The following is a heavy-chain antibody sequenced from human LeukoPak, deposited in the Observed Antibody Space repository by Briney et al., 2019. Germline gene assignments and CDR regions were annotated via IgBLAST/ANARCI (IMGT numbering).Heavy chain of an antibody. Sequence: GGSLRLSCAASGFTVSSNYMSWVRQAPGKGLEWVSVIYSGGSTYYADSVKGRFTISRDNSKNTLYLQMNSLRAEDTAVYYCAREYKEPQDIVVVVAAEPAFDIWGQGTMVTVSS. CDR3: AREYKEPQDIVVVVAAEPAFDI. J-gene: IGHJ3*02. V-gene: IGHV3-53*05. CDR2: IYSGGST. D-gene: IGHD2-15*01. CDR1: GFTVSSNY.